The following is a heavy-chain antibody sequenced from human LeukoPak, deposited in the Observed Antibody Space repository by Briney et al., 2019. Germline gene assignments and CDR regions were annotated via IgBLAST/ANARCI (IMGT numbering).Heavy chain of an antibody. CDR3: ARGKSIRFLEWSRRLNYYYYGMDV. V-gene: IGHV1-2*02. CDR2: INPNSGGT. D-gene: IGHD3-3*01. Sequence: ASVKVSCKASGYTFTGYYMHWVRQAPGQGLEWMGWINPNSGGTNYAQKFQGRVTMTRDTSISTAYMELSRLRSDDTAVYYCARGKSIRFLEWSRRLNYYYYGMDVWGQGTTVTVSS. J-gene: IGHJ6*02. CDR1: GYTFTGYY.